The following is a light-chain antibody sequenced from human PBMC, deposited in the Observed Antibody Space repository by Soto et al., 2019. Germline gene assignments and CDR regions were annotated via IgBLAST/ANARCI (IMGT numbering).Light chain of an antibody. V-gene: IGKV4-1*01. CDR1: QSVLSSSNNLNY. Sequence: DIVMTQSPDSLAVSLGERAAINCKSSQSVLSSSNNLNYLAWYQQKPGQPPKLLIYWASTRESGVPDRFSGSGSGTDFTLTISSLQPEDFATYYCQQVNSYPNTFGQGTRLEIK. CDR2: WAS. J-gene: IGKJ5*01. CDR3: QQVNSYPNT.